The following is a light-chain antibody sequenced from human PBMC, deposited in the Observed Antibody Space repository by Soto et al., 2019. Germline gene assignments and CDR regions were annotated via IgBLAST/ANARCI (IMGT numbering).Light chain of an antibody. V-gene: IGKV3-20*01. CDR1: QSVSSTY. CDR3: QQYSVSPWT. Sequence: EIVLRQSPGTLSLSPGEGATLSCRASQSVSSTYIAWYQQKPGQAPGLLIYGTSTRATGIPDRFRGSGSGTDFTLTVSRLEPEDFAVYFCQQYSVSPWTFGQGTRVEIK. CDR2: GTS. J-gene: IGKJ1*01.